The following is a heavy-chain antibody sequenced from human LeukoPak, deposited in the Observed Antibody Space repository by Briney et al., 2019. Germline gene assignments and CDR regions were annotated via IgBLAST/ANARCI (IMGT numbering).Heavy chain of an antibody. CDR3: ARGQVVRGVITFNWFDP. V-gene: IGHV1-8*01. CDR1: GYTFTSYD. D-gene: IGHD3-10*01. J-gene: IGHJ5*02. CDR2: MNPNSGNT. Sequence: ASVKVSCKASGYTFTSYDINWVRQTTGQGLEWMGWMNPNSGNTGYAQQFQGRVTMTRNTSISTAYMELSSLRSEDTAVYYCARGQVVRGVITFNWFDPWGPGTLVTVSS.